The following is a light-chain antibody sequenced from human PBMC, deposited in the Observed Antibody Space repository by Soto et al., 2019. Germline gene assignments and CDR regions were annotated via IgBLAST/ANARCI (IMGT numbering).Light chain of an antibody. CDR3: AAWEDSLSGVV. Sequence: QSVLTQTPSASGTPGQRVTISCSGSSSNIGSNYVYWYQQLPGTAPKLLIYSNNQRPSGVPDRFSGSKSGTSASLAISGLRSEDEADYYCAAWEDSLSGVVVGGGTKVTVL. V-gene: IGLV1-47*02. J-gene: IGLJ2*01. CDR1: SSNIGSNY. CDR2: SNN.